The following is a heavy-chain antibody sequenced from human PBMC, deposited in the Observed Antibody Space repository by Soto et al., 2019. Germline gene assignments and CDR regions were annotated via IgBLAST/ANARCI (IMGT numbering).Heavy chain of an antibody. CDR3: ARGKGYGDYVSYFQH. CDR2: IYYSGST. J-gene: IGHJ1*01. CDR1: GGSISSYY. V-gene: IGHV4-59*01. Sequence: SETLSLTCTVSGGSISSYYWSWIRQPPGKGLEWIGYIYYSGSTNYNPSLKSRVTISVDTSKNQFSLKLSSVTAADTAVYYCARGKGYGDYVSYFQHWGQGTLVTVSS. D-gene: IGHD4-17*01.